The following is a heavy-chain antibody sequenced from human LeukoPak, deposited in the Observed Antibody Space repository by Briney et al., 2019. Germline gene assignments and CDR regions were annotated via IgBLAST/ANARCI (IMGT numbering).Heavy chain of an antibody. CDR3: TKEEAAIGRPKFDY. J-gene: IGHJ4*02. D-gene: IGHD6-13*01. V-gene: IGHV3-23*01. CDR1: GFTFSNYA. Sequence: GGSLRLSCATSGFTFSNYARSWVRQTPGKGLEWVSGINDRGDKAFYADSVKGRFTISRDNSKSTLYLQMSSLRAEDTAVYYCTKEEAAIGRPKFDYWGQGTLVSVSS. CDR2: INDRGDKA.